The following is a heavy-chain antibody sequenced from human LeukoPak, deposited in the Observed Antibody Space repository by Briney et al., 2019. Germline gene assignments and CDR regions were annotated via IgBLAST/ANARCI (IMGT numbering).Heavy chain of an antibody. Sequence: SETLSLTCTVSGGSISSYYWSWIRQPPGKGLECIGYIYHSGITNYNPSLKSRVTISLDTSKNQFSLKLSSVTAADTAVYYCARQMYSYETDPWGQGALVTVSS. CDR3: ARQMYSYETDP. CDR1: GGSISSYY. J-gene: IGHJ5*02. CDR2: IYHSGIT. V-gene: IGHV4-59*08. D-gene: IGHD3-22*01.